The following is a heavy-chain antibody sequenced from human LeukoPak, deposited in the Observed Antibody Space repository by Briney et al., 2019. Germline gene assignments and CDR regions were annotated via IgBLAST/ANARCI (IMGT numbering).Heavy chain of an antibody. V-gene: IGHV1-69*13. CDR2: IIPIFGTA. J-gene: IGHJ5*02. Sequence: ASVKVSCKASGGTFSSYAISWVRQAPGQGLEWMGGIIPIFGTADYAQKFQGRVTITADESTSTAYMELNSLRSEDTAVYYCARVVPRYYDTSGANWFDPWGQGTLVTVSS. CDR1: GGTFSSYA. D-gene: IGHD3-22*01. CDR3: ARVVPRYYDTSGANWFDP.